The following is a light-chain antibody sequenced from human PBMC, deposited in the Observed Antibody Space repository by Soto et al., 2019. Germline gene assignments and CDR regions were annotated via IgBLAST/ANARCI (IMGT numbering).Light chain of an antibody. CDR1: QSVSSN. J-gene: IGKJ5*01. CDR3: QQYGSSPIT. CDR2: GAS. V-gene: IGKV3-20*01. Sequence: IMLTQSPATLSLSPGKRATLSCRASQSVSSNLAWYQQKPGQAPRLLIYGASSRATGIPDRFSGSGSGTDFTLTISRLEPEDFAVYYCQQYGSSPITFGQGTRLEIK.